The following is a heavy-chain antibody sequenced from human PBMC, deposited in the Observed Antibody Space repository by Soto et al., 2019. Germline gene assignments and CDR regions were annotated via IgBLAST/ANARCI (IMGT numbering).Heavy chain of an antibody. J-gene: IGHJ5*02. CDR1: GGSFSGYY. CDR3: ARDQVATMGLDH. CDR2: INHSGST. D-gene: IGHD5-12*01. Sequence: PSETLSLTCAVYGGSFSGYYWSWIRQPPGKGLEWIGEINHSGSTNYNPSLKSRVTISVDTSKNQFSLKLSSVTAADTAVYYCARDQVATMGLDHWGQGTLVT. V-gene: IGHV4-34*01.